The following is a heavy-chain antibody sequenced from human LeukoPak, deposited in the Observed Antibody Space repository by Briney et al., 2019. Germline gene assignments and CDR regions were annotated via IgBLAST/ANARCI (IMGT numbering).Heavy chain of an antibody. Sequence: ASVKVSCKASGYTFTSYGITCVRQAPGQGPEWMGWISAYNSNTNYAQKLQGRVTMTTDTSTSTAHMELRSLRSDDTAVYYCARRGGRGFVDYWGQGTLVTVSS. V-gene: IGHV1-18*01. CDR2: ISAYNSNT. CDR1: GYTFTSYG. D-gene: IGHD2-15*01. CDR3: ARRGGRGFVDY. J-gene: IGHJ4*02.